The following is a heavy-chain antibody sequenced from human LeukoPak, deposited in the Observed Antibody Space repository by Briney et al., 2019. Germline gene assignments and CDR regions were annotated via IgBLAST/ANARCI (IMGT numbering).Heavy chain of an antibody. Sequence: GGSLRLSCAASGFTFSSYAMSWVRQAPGKGLEWVSAISGSGGSTYYADSVRGRFTISRDNSKNTLYLQMNSLRAEDTAVYYCAKPMVRGVTRSAPSSFDIWGQGTMVTVSS. CDR1: GFTFSSYA. D-gene: IGHD3-10*01. J-gene: IGHJ3*02. CDR2: ISGSGGST. CDR3: AKPMVRGVTRSAPSSFDI. V-gene: IGHV3-23*01.